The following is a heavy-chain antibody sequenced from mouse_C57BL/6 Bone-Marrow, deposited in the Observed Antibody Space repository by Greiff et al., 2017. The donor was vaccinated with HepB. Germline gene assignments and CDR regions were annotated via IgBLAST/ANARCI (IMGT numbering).Heavy chain of an antibody. Sequence: VQLQQSGAELVKPGASVKLSCTASGFNIKDYYMHWVKQRTEQGLEWIGRIDPANGNTKYAPKFQGKATITADTSSNTAYLQLSSLTSEDTAIYYCARVGTTVVAPYFDYWGQGTTLTVSS. V-gene: IGHV14-3*01. CDR1: GFNIKDYY. CDR3: ARVGTTVVAPYFDY. J-gene: IGHJ2*01. D-gene: IGHD1-1*01. CDR2: IDPANGNT.